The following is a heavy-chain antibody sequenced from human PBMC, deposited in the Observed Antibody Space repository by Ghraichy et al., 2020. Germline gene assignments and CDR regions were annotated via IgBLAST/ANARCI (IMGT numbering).Heavy chain of an antibody. J-gene: IGHJ6*02. CDR3: ARDVVVGYYYGMDV. D-gene: IGHD2-21*01. CDR2: IYYSGST. CDR1: GGSVSSGSYY. V-gene: IGHV4-61*01. Sequence: SETLSLTCTVSGGSVSSGSYYWSWIRQPPGKGLEWIGYIYYSGSTNYNPSLKSRVTISVDTSKNQFSLKLSSVTAADTAVYYCARDVVVGYYYGMDVWGQGTTVTVSS.